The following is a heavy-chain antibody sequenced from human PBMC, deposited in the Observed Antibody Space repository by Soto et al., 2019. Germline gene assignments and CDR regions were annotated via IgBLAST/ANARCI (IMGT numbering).Heavy chain of an antibody. J-gene: IGHJ4*02. D-gene: IGHD4-4*01. Sequence: GGALRLSRSASCSYFASYSINWLRHPPGQGLEWVSSISSKANRTSFYIHYAESVKGRFTISRYNAKDSLFLQMKTLRVEDAGIYYCARVRLEYSNKPYFFDKWGRGTQVTVSS. CDR1: CSYFASYS. CDR2: ISSKANRTSFYI. CDR3: ARVRLEYSNKPYFFDK. V-gene: IGHV3-21*01.